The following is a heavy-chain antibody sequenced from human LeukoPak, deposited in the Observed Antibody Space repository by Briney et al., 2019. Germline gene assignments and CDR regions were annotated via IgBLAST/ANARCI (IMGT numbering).Heavy chain of an antibody. D-gene: IGHD3-9*01. CDR1: GGSISSSSYY. CDR2: IYYSGST. J-gene: IGHJ4*02. V-gene: IGHV4-39*07. CDR3: ARGNRLRYFDWLIDY. Sequence: SETLSLTCTVSGGSISSSSYYWGWIRQPPGKGLEWIGSIYYSGSTYYNPSLKSRVTISVDTSKNQFSLKLSSVTAADTAVYYCARGNRLRYFDWLIDYWGQGTLVTVSS.